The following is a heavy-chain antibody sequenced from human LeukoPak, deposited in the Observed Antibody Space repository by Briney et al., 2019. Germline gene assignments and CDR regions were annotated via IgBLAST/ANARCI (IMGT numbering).Heavy chain of an antibody. J-gene: IGHJ4*02. CDR2: INGDGRSI. D-gene: IGHD3-16*01. V-gene: IGHV3-74*01. CDR3: VRSVSANYGLFDY. Sequence: GGSLRLSCAASGFTFSNFWMHGVRQAPGKGVVWVSRINGDGRSIIYADSVRGRFTISRDNAKHTLYLQMNSLRLEDTVVYYCVRSVSANYGLFDYWGQGTLVTVSS. CDR1: GFTFSNFW.